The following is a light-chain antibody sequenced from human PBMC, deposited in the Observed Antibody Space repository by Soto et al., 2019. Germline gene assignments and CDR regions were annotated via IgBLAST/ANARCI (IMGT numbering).Light chain of an antibody. CDR1: QSVSSY. CDR2: DAS. Sequence: IVLTQSPATLSLSPGERATLSCRASQSVSSYLAWYQQKPGQAPRLLIYDASNGATGIPARFSGSGSGTDFTLTISSLEPEDFAVYYCQQRSNWPRVTFGPGTKVDIK. V-gene: IGKV3-11*01. J-gene: IGKJ3*01. CDR3: QQRSNWPRVT.